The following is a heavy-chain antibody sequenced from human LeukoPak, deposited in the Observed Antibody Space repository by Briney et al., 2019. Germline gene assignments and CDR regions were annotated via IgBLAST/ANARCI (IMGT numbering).Heavy chain of an antibody. D-gene: IGHD6-25*01. Sequence: GESLKISCKGSGYSFTSYWIGWVRQMPGKGLECMGIIYPGDSDTRYSPSFQGQVTISADKSISTAYLQWSSLKASDTAMYYCARRRYSSGSGVEFDPWGQGTLVTVSS. V-gene: IGHV5-51*01. CDR2: IYPGDSDT. CDR3: ARRRYSSGSGVEFDP. J-gene: IGHJ5*02. CDR1: GYSFTSYW.